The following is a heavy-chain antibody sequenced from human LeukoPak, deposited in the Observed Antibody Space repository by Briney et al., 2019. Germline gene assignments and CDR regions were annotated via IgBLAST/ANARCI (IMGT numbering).Heavy chain of an antibody. CDR3: TGAMPTSSRASDY. Sequence: GRSLRLSRAPSGFTFSDAWMSWVRQAPGMGREWVGRIKSKTAGGTIDYAPPVKGRFTISRDDSKTTLYVQINSLSTDDTAVYYCTGAMPTSSRASDYWGQGTLVTVSS. J-gene: IGHJ4*02. V-gene: IGHV3-15*01. D-gene: IGHD2-2*01. CDR1: GFTFSDAW. CDR2: IKSKTAGGTI.